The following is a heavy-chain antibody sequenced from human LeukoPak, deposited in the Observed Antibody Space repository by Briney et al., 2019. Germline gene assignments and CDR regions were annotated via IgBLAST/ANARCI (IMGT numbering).Heavy chain of an antibody. J-gene: IGHJ5*02. CDR1: GGSISSYY. Sequence: SETLSLTCTVSGGSISSYYWSWIRQPAGKGLEWIGRIYTSGSTNYNPSLKSRVTISVDTSKNQFSLKLSSVTAADTAVYYCARLIRQQLVGGIWFDPWGQGTLVTVSS. V-gene: IGHV4-4*07. CDR2: IYTSGST. D-gene: IGHD6-13*01. CDR3: ARLIRQQLVGGIWFDP.